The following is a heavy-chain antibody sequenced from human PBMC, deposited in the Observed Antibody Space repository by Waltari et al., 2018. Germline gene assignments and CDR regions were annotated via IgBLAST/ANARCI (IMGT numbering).Heavy chain of an antibody. Sequence: EVQLVESGGGLVEPGGSLRLYCAGSGFIFSTAWRHWARQAPGKGLEWVGHIKSRMSGGTTEYGAPVKGRFTISRDDSKDTVYLQMNSLKTEDTGVYYCGDFTAFDYWGQGSLVIVSS. J-gene: IGHJ4*02. D-gene: IGHD2-8*02. CDR2: IKSRMSGGTT. CDR1: GFIFSTAW. V-gene: IGHV3-15*01. CDR3: GDFTAFDY.